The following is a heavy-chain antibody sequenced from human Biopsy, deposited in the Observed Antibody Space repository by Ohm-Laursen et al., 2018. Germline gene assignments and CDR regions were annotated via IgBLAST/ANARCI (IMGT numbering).Heavy chain of an antibody. CDR3: AQTRNDYGGFYFDY. D-gene: IGHD4/OR15-4a*01. CDR1: GDFISSSTYY. Sequence: SETLSLTCSVSGDFISSSTYYWGWIRQPPGKGLEWIGTIRNTYFRTSLKRRVTMSVDTSKNQFSQKLSSVTAADTGVYYCAQTRNDYGGFYFDYWGRGTLVTVSS. J-gene: IGHJ4*02. CDR2: IRNT. V-gene: IGHV4-39*01.